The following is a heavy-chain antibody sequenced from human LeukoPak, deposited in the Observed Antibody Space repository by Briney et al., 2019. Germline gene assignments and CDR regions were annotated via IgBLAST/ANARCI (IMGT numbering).Heavy chain of an antibody. J-gene: IGHJ4*02. CDR3: ARNRSLAY. Sequence: PGGSLRLSCVASGLTLSSYWMSRVRQAPGKGLEWVANIKQDGSEKYYVDSVKGRFTISRDNAKNSLYLQMNSLRAEDTAVYYCARNRSLAYWGQGTLVTVSS. V-gene: IGHV3-7*01. D-gene: IGHD3-3*02. CDR1: GLTLSSYW. CDR2: IKQDGSEK.